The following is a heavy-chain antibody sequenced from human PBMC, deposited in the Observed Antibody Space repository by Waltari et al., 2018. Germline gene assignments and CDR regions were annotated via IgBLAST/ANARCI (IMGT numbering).Heavy chain of an antibody. CDR2: ISGSGVST. J-gene: IGHJ3*02. CDR3: AKDWIITMIVVVNNDAFDI. D-gene: IGHD3-22*01. V-gene: IGHV3-23*01. Sequence: EVQLLESGGGLVQPGGSLRLSCAASGFTFSSYAMSWVRQAPGKGLEWVSAISGSGVSTYYADSVKGRFTISRDNAKNTLYLQMNSLRAEDTAVYYCAKDWIITMIVVVNNDAFDIWGQGTMVTVSS. CDR1: GFTFSSYA.